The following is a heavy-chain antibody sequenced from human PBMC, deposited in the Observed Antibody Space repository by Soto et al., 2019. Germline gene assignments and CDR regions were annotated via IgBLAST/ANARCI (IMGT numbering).Heavy chain of an antibody. D-gene: IGHD1-26*01. J-gene: IGHJ5*02. CDR2: ISGSGGST. Sequence: PXGSLILSCAASGFTFRSYAMSWVRQAPGNGLEWVSAISGSGGSTYYADSVKGRFTISRDNSKSTVYLELNNLSAEDTAVYHCAKNQGVELVPLATVDWFDPWGQGSVVTVSS. CDR3: AKNQGVELVPLATVDWFDP. V-gene: IGHV3-23*01. CDR1: GFTFRSYA.